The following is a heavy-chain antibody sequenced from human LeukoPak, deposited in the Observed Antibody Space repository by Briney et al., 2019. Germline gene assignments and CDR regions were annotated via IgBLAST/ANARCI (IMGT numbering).Heavy chain of an antibody. CDR3: ARGLWGAHPVGYYYYYGVDV. CDR2: IYPGDSDT. Sequence: HGESLQISCKGSGYSFTSYWIGWVRQMPGKGLEWMGIIYPGDSDTRYSPSFQGQVTISADKSISTAYLQWSSLKASDTAMYYCARGLWGAHPVGYYYYYGVDVWGQGTTVTVSS. CDR1: GYSFTSYW. D-gene: IGHD1-26*01. J-gene: IGHJ6*02. V-gene: IGHV5-51*01.